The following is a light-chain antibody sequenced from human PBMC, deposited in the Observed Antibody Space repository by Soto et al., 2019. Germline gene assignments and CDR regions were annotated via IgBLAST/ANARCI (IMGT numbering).Light chain of an antibody. V-gene: IGKV1-5*01. CDR3: QQYNGQSRT. CDR1: QSISSW. CDR2: GAS. J-gene: IGKJ1*01. Sequence: DIQMTQSPATLSASVGERVTLSCRARQSISSWLAWYQQKPGQAPKLLIYGASYRATGIPSRFSGSGSGTEFTLTISSLQPEDFATYYCQQYNGQSRTFGQGTKVDIK.